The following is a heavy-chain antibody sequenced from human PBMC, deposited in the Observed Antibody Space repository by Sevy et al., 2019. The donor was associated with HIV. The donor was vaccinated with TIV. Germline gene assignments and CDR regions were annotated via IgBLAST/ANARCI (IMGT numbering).Heavy chain of an antibody. D-gene: IGHD3-10*01. Sequence: GGSLRLSCAASGFTFSSYWMSWVRQAPGKGLEWLATINLDGSETFYVDSVKGRFTISRHNPRKSVYLQFTSLSAEEKAVYYCGKLFYGSADYWGQGTLVTVSS. V-gene: IGHV3-7*01. J-gene: IGHJ4*02. CDR2: INLDGSET. CDR3: GKLFYGSADY. CDR1: GFTFSSYW.